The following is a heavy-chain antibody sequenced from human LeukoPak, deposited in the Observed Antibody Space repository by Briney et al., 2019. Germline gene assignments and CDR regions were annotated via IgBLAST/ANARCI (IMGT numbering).Heavy chain of an antibody. CDR2: ISYDGSNK. Sequence: PGRSLRLSCAASGFTFSSYGMHWVRQAPGKGLEWVAVISYDGSNKYSADSVKGRFTISRDNSKNTLYLQMNSLRAEDTPVYYCAKDRRSSGWVFDYWGQGTLVTVSS. J-gene: IGHJ4*02. CDR3: AKDRRSSGWVFDY. D-gene: IGHD6-19*01. CDR1: GFTFSSYG. V-gene: IGHV3-30*18.